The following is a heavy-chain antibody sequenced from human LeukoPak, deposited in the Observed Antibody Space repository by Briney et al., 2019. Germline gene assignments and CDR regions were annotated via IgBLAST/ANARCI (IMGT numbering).Heavy chain of an antibody. CDR3: AKNGRGYSSDYFDY. Sequence: GGSLRLSCAASGFTFSSYAMSWVRQAPGKGLEWVSAISGSGGSTYYADSVKGRFTISRDNSKNTLYLQMNTLRAVDTAVYSCAKNGRGYSSDYFDYWGQGTLVTVSS. D-gene: IGHD5-18*01. CDR2: ISGSGGST. CDR1: GFTFSSYA. J-gene: IGHJ4*02. V-gene: IGHV3-23*01.